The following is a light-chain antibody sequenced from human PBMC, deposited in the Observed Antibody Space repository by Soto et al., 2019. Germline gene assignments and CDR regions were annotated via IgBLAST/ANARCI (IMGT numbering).Light chain of an antibody. CDR2: DAS. J-gene: IGKJ2*01. CDR1: QSVSSY. Sequence: EIVLTQSPATLSLSPGERATLSCRASQSVSSYLAWYQQKPGQAPRLLIYDASNRATGIPARFSGGGSGTAFPLTISRLYQEDFAVHYCQQRFNWPLFTFCHGAKRPIK. CDR3: QQRFNWPLFT. V-gene: IGKV3-11*01.